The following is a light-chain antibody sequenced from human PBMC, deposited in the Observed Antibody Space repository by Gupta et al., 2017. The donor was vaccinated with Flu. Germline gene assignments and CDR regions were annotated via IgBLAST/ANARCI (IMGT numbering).Light chain of an antibody. J-gene: IGLJ1*01. CDR1: SSDTGSYNN. CDR3: VSYAGDSALCV. CDR2: EVS. V-gene: IGLV2-14*01. Sequence: QSALTQPASVSGSPGQSVTISCTGTSSDTGSYNNVSWYRQHPGKAPKLMIYEVSDRPAGVSNRFSGSKSANTASLTITGLQTEDDGDYYCVSYAGDSALCVFGSGTKVTVL.